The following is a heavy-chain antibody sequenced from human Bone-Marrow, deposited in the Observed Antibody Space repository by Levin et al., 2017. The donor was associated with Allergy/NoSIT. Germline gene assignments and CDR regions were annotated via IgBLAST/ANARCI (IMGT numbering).Heavy chain of an antibody. CDR2: IYSGGST. D-gene: IGHD3-10*01. CDR3: ARDVEVRGVTIRTYYYYGLDV. CDR1: GFTVSSNY. Sequence: PGESLKISCAASGFTVSSNYMSWVRQAPGKGPEWVSVIYSGGSTYYADSLKGRFTISRDNSKNTLSLQMNNLRAEDTAVYFCARDVEVRGVTIRTYYYYGLDVWGQGTTVTVSS. J-gene: IGHJ6*02. V-gene: IGHV3-53*01.